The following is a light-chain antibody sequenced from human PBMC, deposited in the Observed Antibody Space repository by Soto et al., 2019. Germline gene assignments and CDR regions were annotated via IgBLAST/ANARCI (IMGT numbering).Light chain of an antibody. Sequence: EIVLTQSPSTLSLSPGERATLSCRASQHVGNDLAWYHQKRGQAPRLLIYSASTRATGIPARFSGSGSGTDFTLTISSLEPEDFAAYYCQQRSNWPPTFGGGTKVEIK. CDR2: SAS. V-gene: IGKV3-11*01. CDR1: QHVGND. J-gene: IGKJ4*01. CDR3: QQRSNWPPT.